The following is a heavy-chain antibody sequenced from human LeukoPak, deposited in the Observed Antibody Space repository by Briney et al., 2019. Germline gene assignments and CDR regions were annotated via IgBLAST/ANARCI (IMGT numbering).Heavy chain of an antibody. CDR2: IYSGGYT. CDR3: AKVISRSSQYDAFDI. J-gene: IGHJ3*02. CDR1: GFTFSSKY. Sequence: GGSLRLSCGASGFTFSSKYMSWVRQAPGKGLEWVSVIYSGGYTDYADSVKGRFTISRDNSKNTLYLQMNSLRAEDTAVYYCAKVISRSSQYDAFDIWGQGTMVTVSS. D-gene: IGHD1-26*01. V-gene: IGHV3-53*01.